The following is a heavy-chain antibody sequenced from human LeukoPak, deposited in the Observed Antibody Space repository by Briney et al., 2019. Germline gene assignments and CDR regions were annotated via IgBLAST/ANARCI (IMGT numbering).Heavy chain of an antibody. Sequence: GGSLRLSCAASGFTFSSYAMSWARQAPGKGLEWVSAISGSGGSTYYADSVKGRFTISRDNSKNTLYLLMNSLRAEDTAVYYCAKGTGYDFWSGYPYYYYYMDVWGKGTTVTVSS. J-gene: IGHJ6*03. CDR3: AKGTGYDFWSGYPYYYYYMDV. V-gene: IGHV3-23*01. CDR1: GFTFSSYA. D-gene: IGHD3-3*01. CDR2: ISGSGGST.